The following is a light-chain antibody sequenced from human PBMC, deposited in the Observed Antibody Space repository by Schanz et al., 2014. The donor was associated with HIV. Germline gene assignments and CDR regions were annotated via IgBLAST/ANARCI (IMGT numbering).Light chain of an antibody. Sequence: IVLTQSPGTLSLSLGERATLSCRASESVSSRYLAWYQQKPGQAPRLLIYGTSTRATGIPARFSGSGSGTEFTLTISSLQSEDFATYYCQQSYITPWTFGQGTRVEIK. V-gene: IGKV3-15*01. J-gene: IGKJ1*01. CDR1: ESVSSRY. CDR3: QQSYITPWT. CDR2: GTS.